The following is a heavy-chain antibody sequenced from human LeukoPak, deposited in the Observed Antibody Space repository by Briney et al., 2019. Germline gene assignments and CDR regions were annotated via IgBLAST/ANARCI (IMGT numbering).Heavy chain of an antibody. CDR2: INYIGST. D-gene: IGHD6-6*01. J-gene: IGHJ5*01. CDR1: GGSITSNNYY. Sequence: SETLSLTCTVSGGSITSNNYYCGWIRQPPRKGLEWIASINYIGSTYYNPSLKSRLTTSVDTSKNQFSLKLSSVTATDTAVYYCARHSFPTYGTSSDWFDPWGQGTLVTVSS. CDR3: ARHSFPTYGTSSDWFDP. V-gene: IGHV4-39*01.